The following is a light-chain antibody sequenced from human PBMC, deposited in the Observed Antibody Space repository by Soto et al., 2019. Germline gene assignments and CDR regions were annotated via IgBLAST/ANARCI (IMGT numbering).Light chain of an antibody. Sequence: QSALTQPASVSGSPGQSITIPCTGTSSDVGGFNFVSWYQQYPGKAPRLMIYEVSNRPSGVSNRFSGSKSGNTASLTISGLQAEVEADYYCSSYTSSSTLYVFGTGTKLTVL. V-gene: IGLV2-14*01. CDR1: SSDVGGFNF. CDR3: SSYTSSSTLYV. CDR2: EVS. J-gene: IGLJ1*01.